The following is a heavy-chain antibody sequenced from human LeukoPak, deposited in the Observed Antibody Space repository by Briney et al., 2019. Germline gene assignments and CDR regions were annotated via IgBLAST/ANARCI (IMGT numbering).Heavy chain of an antibody. D-gene: IGHD6-13*01. CDR3: AKDSSWYVEFLREYYFDY. J-gene: IGHJ4*02. V-gene: IGHV3-30*02. CDR2: IRYDGSNK. CDR1: GFTFSSYG. Sequence: GGSLRLSCAASGFTFSSYGMHWVRQAPGKGLEWVAFIRYDGSNKYYADSVRGRFTISRDNSKNTLYLQMNSLRAEDTAVYYCAKDSSWYVEFLREYYFDYWGQGTLVTVSS.